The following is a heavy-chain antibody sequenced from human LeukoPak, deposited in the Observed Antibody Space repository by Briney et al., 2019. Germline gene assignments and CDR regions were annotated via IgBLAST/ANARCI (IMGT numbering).Heavy chain of an antibody. CDR1: GGSISSGGYY. D-gene: IGHD1-7*01. V-gene: IGHV4-31*03. CDR3: ARVPTGTLAFDI. J-gene: IGHJ3*02. CDR2: IYYSGST. Sequence: SKTQSLTCTVSGGSISSGGYYWSWIRQHPGKGLEWIGYIYYSGSTYYNPSLKSRVTISVDTSKNQFSLKLSSVTAADTAVYYCARVPTGTLAFDIWGQGTMVTVSS.